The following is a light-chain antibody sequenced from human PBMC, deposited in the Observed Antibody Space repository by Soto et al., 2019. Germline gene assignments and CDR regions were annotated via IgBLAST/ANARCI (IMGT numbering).Light chain of an antibody. CDR3: NSYSSSTTAWV. V-gene: IGLV2-14*01. J-gene: IGLJ3*02. Sequence: QSVLTQPASVSGSPGQSITISCTGTSSDVGGSNYVSWYQQHPGKAPQVVIYEVSRRLSGVSNRFSGSKSGNTASLTISGLQAEDEADYYCNSYSSSTTAWVFGGGTKLTVL. CDR2: EVS. CDR1: SSDVGGSNY.